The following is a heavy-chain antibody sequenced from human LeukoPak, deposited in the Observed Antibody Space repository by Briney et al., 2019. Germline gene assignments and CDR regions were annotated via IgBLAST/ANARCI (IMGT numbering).Heavy chain of an antibody. CDR2: ISYDGSNK. V-gene: IGHV3-30*18. CDR1: GFTFSSYG. CDR3: AKADMTTVTTSFDY. J-gene: IGHJ4*02. Sequence: GGSLRLSCAASGFTFSSYGMHWVRQAPGKGLEWVAAISYDGSNKYYADSVKGRFTISRDNSKNTLYLQMNSLRAEDTAVYYCAKADMTTVTTSFDYWGQGTLVTVSS. D-gene: IGHD4-17*01.